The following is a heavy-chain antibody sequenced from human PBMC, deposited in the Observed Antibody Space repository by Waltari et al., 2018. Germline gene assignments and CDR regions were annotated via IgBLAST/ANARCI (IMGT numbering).Heavy chain of an antibody. D-gene: IGHD3-10*01. J-gene: IGHJ4*02. CDR3: ARGGGIGEAQDY. CDR1: GSTFSSYG. CDR2: ISDGSSTI. Sequence: EVQLVAPGGGLVQPGGSLGLPCAASGSTFSSYGMTWVRRDPGKGLHWVSYISDGSSTINYADSVKGRFTISRDNSKTSLYLQMNSLRAEDTAVYYCARGGGIGEAQDYWGQGTLVTVSS. V-gene: IGHV3-48*03.